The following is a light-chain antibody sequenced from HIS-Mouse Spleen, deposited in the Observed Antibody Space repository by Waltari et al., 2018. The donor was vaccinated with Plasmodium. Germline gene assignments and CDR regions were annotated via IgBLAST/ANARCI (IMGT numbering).Light chain of an antibody. Sequence: AIQIPPSPSSLSASVGARVTITCRASQGIRNDLGWYQQKPGKAPKLLSSAASSLQSGVPSRFSGSGSGTDFTLTISSLQPEDFATYYCLQDYNYPYTFGQGTKLEIK. V-gene: IGKV1-6*01. J-gene: IGKJ2*01. CDR3: LQDYNYPYT. CDR1: QGIRND. CDR2: AAS.